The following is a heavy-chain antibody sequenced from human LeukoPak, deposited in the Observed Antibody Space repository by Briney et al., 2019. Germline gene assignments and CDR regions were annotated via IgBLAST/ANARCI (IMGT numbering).Heavy chain of an antibody. J-gene: IGHJ4*02. Sequence: SETLSLTCTVSGVSVSTYYWSWIRQSPGRGLEWIGYIFSDGTTNYNPSLKSRVTISIDTSKNQFSLKLSSVTAADAAVYYCARGSEWFGKFDFWGLGTLVTVSS. CDR3: ARGSEWFGKFDF. CDR2: IFSDGTT. CDR1: GVSVSTYY. V-gene: IGHV4-59*02. D-gene: IGHD3-10*01.